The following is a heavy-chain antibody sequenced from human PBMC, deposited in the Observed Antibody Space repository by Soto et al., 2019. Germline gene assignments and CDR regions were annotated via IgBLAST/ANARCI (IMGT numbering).Heavy chain of an antibody. J-gene: IGHJ4*02. D-gene: IGHD5-12*01. Sequence: PSQTLSLTCAISGESVSSNSASWNWIRQSPSRGLEWLGRTFYGTKWYTDYTVSVKSRISISADTSKNQFSLQLHSVTHEDTAVYYCTRGWLLGFELWGQGTQVTVSS. V-gene: IGHV6-1*01. CDR2: TFYGTKWYT. CDR3: TRGWLLGFEL. CDR1: GESVSSNSAS.